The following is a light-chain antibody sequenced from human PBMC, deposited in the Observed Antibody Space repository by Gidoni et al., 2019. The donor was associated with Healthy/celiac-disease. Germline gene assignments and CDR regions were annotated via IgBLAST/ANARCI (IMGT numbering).Light chain of an antibody. V-gene: IGKV1-13*02. CDR3: QQFNSYPALT. CDR2: DAS. Sequence: AIQLTQSPSSLSASVGDRVTITCRASQGISSALPWYQQKPGKAPKILIYDASSLESGVPSRFSGSGSGTDFTLTISSLQPEDFATYYCQQFNSYPALTFGGGTKVEIK. J-gene: IGKJ4*01. CDR1: QGISSA.